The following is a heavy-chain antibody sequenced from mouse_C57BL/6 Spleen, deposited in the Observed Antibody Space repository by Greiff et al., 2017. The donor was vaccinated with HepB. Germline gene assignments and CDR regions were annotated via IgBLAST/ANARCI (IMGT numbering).Heavy chain of an antibody. Sequence: EVQLQQSGAELVRPGASVKLSCTASGFNIKDDYMHWVKQRPEQGLEWIGWIDPENGDTEYASKFQGKATITADTSANTAYLQLSSLTSEDTAVYYCTRANYYGSQSFAYWGHRTLVTVSA. CDR1: GFNIKDDY. CDR3: TRANYYGSQSFAY. CDR2: IDPENGDT. J-gene: IGHJ3*01. D-gene: IGHD1-1*01. V-gene: IGHV14-4*01.